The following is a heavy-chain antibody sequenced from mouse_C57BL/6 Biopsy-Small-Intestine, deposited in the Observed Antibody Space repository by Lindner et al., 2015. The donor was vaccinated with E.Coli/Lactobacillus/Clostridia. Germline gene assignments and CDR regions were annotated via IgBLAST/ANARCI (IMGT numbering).Heavy chain of an antibody. D-gene: IGHD1-1*01. CDR2: INPSTGGT. Sequence: VQLQESGPELVKPGASVKISCKTSGYSFTGYYLNRMKQSPGKSLEWIGEINPSTGGTTYNQKFKAKATLTVDKSSSTAYMQLKSLTSEDSAVYYCTRSFDHGSSYKAWFAYWGQGTLVTVSA. CDR3: TRSFDHGSSYKAWFAY. J-gene: IGHJ3*01. V-gene: IGHV1-42*01. CDR1: GYSFTGYY.